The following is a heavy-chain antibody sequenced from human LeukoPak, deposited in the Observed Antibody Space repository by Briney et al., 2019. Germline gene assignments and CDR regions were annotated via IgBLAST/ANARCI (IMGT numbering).Heavy chain of an antibody. CDR2: MNPSTGDT. D-gene: IGHD1-26*01. Sequence: GASVRVSRKASGYTFTGYDINWVRQAIGQGLEWMGWMNPSTGDTGYAQKFQGRVTMTRNTSVDTAFMELSGLGSEDTAVYYCTRGSLSGSSRYYLGQGTLVTVSS. V-gene: IGHV1-8*01. CDR1: GYTFTGYD. J-gene: IGHJ4*02. CDR3: TRGSLSGSSRYY.